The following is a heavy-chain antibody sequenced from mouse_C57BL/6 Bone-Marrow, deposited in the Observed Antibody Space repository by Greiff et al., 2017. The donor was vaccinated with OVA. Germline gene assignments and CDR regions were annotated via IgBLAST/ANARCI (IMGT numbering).Heavy chain of an antibody. CDR2: INPYNGGT. V-gene: IGHV1-19*01. CDR1: GYTFTDYY. J-gene: IGHJ2*01. Sequence: EVKLQESGPVLVKPGASVKMSCKASGYTFTDYYMNWVKQSHGKSLEWIGVINPYNGGTSYNQKFKGKATLTVDKSSSTAYMELNSLTSEDSAVYYCARPIYYGSSYEDYWGQGTTLTVSS. CDR3: ARPIYYGSSYEDY. D-gene: IGHD1-1*01.